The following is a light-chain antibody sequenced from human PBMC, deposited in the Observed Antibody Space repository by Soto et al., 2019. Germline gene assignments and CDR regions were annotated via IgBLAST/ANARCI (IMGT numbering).Light chain of an antibody. CDR1: QSVTTN. Sequence: EIVMTQSPATLSVSQGERATLSCRASQSVTTNFAWYQQKPGQAPRLLIYGASTRATAIPARFSGSGSGTEFTLTISSLQSEDFAFYYCRQYNNWPLTFGGGTKVEIK. CDR2: GAS. CDR3: RQYNNWPLT. J-gene: IGKJ4*01. V-gene: IGKV3-15*01.